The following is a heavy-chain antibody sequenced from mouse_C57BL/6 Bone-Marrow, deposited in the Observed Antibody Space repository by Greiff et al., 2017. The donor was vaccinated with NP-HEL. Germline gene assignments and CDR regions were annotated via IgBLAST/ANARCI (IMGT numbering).Heavy chain of an antibody. CDR1: EYEFPSHD. J-gene: IGHJ1*03. CDR3: ARHAGDYDVGYFDV. V-gene: IGHV5-2*01. D-gene: IGHD2-4*01. CDR2: INSDGGST. Sequence: EVKLMESGGGLVQPGESLKLSCESNEYEFPSHDMSWVRKTPEKRLELVAAINSDGGSTYYPDTMERRFIISRDNTKKTLYLQMSSLRSEDTALYYCARHAGDYDVGYFDVWGTGTTVTVSS.